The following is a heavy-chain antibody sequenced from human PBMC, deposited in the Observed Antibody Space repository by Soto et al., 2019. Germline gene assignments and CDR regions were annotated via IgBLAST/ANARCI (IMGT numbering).Heavy chain of an antibody. V-gene: IGHV1-69*13. CDR3: ARVLVAARLYPIFDY. D-gene: IGHD6-6*01. J-gene: IGHJ4*02. CDR2: ISPIFGTA. Sequence: SVKVSCKASGGTFSSYAISWVRQAPGQGLEWMGGISPIFGTANYAQKFQGRVTITADESTSTAYMELSSLRSEDTAVYYCARVLVAARLYPIFDYWGQGTLVTVSS. CDR1: GGTFSSYA.